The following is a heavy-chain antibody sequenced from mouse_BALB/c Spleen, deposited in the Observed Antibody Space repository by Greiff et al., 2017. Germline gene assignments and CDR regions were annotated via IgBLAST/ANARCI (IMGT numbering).Heavy chain of an antibody. J-gene: IGHJ2*01. Sequence: EVHLVESGGGLVKPGGSLKLSCAASGFTFSSYAMSWVRQTPEKRLEWVASISSGGSTYYPDSVKGRFTISRDNARNILYLQMSSLRSEDTAVYYCARSVTTVVATKNYWGQGTTLTVSS. CDR3: ARSVTTVVATKNY. CDR2: ISSGGST. CDR1: GFTFSSYA. V-gene: IGHV5-6-5*01. D-gene: IGHD1-1*01.